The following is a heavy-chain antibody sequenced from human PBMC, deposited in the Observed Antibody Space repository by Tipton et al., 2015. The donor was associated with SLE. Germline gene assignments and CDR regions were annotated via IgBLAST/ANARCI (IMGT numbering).Heavy chain of an antibody. D-gene: IGHD1-7*01. J-gene: IGHJ3*02. CDR1: GDSVSSNSAA. CDR2: TYYRSKWYN. V-gene: IGHV6-1*01. Sequence: GLVKPSQTLSLTCAISGDSVSSNSAAWNWIRQSPSVGLAWLGRTYYRSKWYNDYAVSVKSRITINPDTSKNQFSLQLNSVAPEDTAVYYCARADNWNYVPSAFDIWGKGTMVNVSS. CDR3: ARADNWNYVPSAFDI.